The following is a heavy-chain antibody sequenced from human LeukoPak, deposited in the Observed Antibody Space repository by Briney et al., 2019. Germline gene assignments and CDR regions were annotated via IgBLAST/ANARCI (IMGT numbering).Heavy chain of an antibody. D-gene: IGHD2-2*01. Sequence: GGSLRPSCVASGFTFSNAWMSWVRQAPGKGLEWVGRIKSKTDGGTTDYAAPVKGRFTISRDDSKNTLYLQMNSLKTEDTAVYYCTTDVLYCSSTSCYNWFDPWGQGTLVTVSS. CDR1: GFTFSNAW. V-gene: IGHV3-15*01. CDR3: TTDVLYCSSTSCYNWFDP. CDR2: IKSKTDGGTT. J-gene: IGHJ5*02.